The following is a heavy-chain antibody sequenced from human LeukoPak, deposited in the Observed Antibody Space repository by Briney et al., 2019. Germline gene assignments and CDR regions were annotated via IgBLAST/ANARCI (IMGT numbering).Heavy chain of an antibody. CDR1: GYTFTGYY. CDR2: INPNSGGT. J-gene: IGHJ6*03. CDR3: ARTVGDIVATLYYYYMDV. Sequence: ASVKVSCKASGYTFTGYYMHWVRQAPGQGLEWMGWINPNSGGTNYAQKFQGRVTMTRDTSISTAYMELSRLRSDDTAVYYCARTVGDIVATLYYYYMDVWGKGTTVTVSS. V-gene: IGHV1-2*02. D-gene: IGHD5-12*01.